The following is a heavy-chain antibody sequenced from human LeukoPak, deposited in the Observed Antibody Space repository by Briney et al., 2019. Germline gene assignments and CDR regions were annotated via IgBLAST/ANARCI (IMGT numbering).Heavy chain of an antibody. CDR3: ARVPARAWFDP. CDR1: GGTFSSYA. Sequence: SVKVSCKASGGTFSSYAISWVRQAPGQGLEWMGRIIPILGIANYAQKFQGRVTITADKSTSTAYMELSSLRAEDTAVYYCARVPARAWFDPWGQGTLVTVSP. J-gene: IGHJ5*02. CDR2: IIPILGIA. V-gene: IGHV1-69*04.